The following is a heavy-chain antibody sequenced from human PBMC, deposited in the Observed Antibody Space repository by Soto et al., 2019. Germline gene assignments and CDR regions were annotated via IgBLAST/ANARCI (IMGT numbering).Heavy chain of an antibody. CDR2: ISAYNGNT. CDR1: GYTFTSYG. CDR3: ARGGTMVRGVIIFYYYGMDV. J-gene: IGHJ6*02. V-gene: IGHV1-18*01. D-gene: IGHD3-10*01. Sequence: QVQLVQSGAEVKKPGASVKVSCKASGYTFTSYGISWVRQAPGQGLEWMGWISAYNGNTNYAQKLQGRVTMTTDTSTRTGYMELRSLRSDDTAVYYCARGGTMVRGVIIFYYYGMDVWGQGTTVTVSS.